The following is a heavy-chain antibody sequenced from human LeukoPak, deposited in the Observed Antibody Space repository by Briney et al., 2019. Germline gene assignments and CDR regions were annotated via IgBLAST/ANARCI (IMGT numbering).Heavy chain of an antibody. CDR3: ARIQWLDY. J-gene: IGHJ4*02. Sequence: QSGGSLRLSCAASGFTLSSYWMYWVRHAPGKGLVWVSLVSLDGSTTTYADSVKGRFTISRDNAKNTLFLQMNSLRAEDTAVYYCARIQWLDYWGQGTLVTVSS. D-gene: IGHD5-12*01. CDR2: VSLDGSTT. V-gene: IGHV3-74*01. CDR1: GFTLSSYW.